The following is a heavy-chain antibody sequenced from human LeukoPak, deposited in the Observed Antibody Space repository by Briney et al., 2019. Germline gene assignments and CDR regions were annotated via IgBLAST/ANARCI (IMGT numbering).Heavy chain of an antibody. J-gene: IGHJ4*02. CDR2: ISGSGGST. CDR1: GFTFSSYA. CDR3: SLERSGYYFDC. V-gene: IGHV3-23*01. Sequence: TGGSLRLSCAASGFTFSSYAMSWVRQAPGKGLEWVSAISGSGGSTYYADSVKGRFTISRDNSKNTLYLQMSSLRAEDTAVYYCSLERSGYYFDCWGQGTLVTVSS. D-gene: IGHD3-22*01.